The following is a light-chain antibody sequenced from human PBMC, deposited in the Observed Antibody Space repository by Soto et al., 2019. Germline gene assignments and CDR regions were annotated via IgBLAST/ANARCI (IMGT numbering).Light chain of an antibody. CDR3: QHYNNWPSFT. J-gene: IGKJ3*01. V-gene: IGKV3-15*01. CDR1: QSVSNN. Sequence: PGAGATLSCRASQSVSNNLAWYQQQPGQPPRLLIYGASTRAFGIPARFSGSGSGTDFSLTISSLQSEDFAVYYCQHYNNWPSFTFGPGTRVDI. CDR2: GAS.